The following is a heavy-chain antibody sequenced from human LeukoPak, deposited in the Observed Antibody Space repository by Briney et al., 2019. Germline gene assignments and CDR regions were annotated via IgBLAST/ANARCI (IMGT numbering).Heavy chain of an antibody. CDR3: ARRKWDGERPYYMDV. Sequence: GASVKVSCKASGYTFTGYYMHLVRQAPGQGLEWMGRINPNSGGTNYAQKFQGRVTMTRDTSISTAYMELSRLRSDDTAVYYCARRKWDGERPYYMDVWGKGTTVTVSS. CDR2: INPNSGGT. CDR1: GYTFTGYY. V-gene: IGHV1-2*06. D-gene: IGHD1-26*01. J-gene: IGHJ6*03.